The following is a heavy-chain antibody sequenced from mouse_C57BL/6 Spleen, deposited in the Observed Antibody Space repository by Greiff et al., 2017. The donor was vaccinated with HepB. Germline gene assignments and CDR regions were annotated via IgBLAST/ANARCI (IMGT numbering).Heavy chain of an antibody. CDR1: GFNIKDDY. Sequence: EVKLVESGAELVRPGASVKLSCTASGFNIKDDYMHWVKQRPEQGLEWIGWIDPENGDTEYASKFQGKATITADTSSNTAYLQLSSLTAEDTAVYYCTTSRPGVIDYWGQGTTLTVAS. J-gene: IGHJ2*01. CDR2: IDPENGDT. V-gene: IGHV14-4*01. D-gene: IGHD2-2*01. CDR3: TTSRPGVIDY.